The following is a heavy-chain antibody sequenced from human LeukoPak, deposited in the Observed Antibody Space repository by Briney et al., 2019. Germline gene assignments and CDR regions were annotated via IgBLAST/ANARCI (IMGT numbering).Heavy chain of an antibody. CDR3: ARAPLYDSSGYYGIDY. CDR1: GYTVSNNY. CDR2: IYSGGST. D-gene: IGHD3-22*01. J-gene: IGHJ4*02. Sequence: PGGSLRLSCAASGYTVSNNYMSWVRQAPGKGLEWVSDIYSGGSTYYADSVKGRVTISRDNSKNTLYLQMNSLRAEDTAVYYCARAPLYDSSGYYGIDYWGQGTLVTVSS. V-gene: IGHV3-53*01.